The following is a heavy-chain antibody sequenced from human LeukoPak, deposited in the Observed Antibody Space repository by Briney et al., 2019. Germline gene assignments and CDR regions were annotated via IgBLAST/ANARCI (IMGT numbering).Heavy chain of an antibody. D-gene: IGHD3-3*01. Sequence: ASVKVSCKASGYTFTSYDINWVRQATGQGLEWMGWMNPNSGNTGYAQKFQGRVTMTRNTSISTAYVELSSLRSEDTAVYYCARNPVLRFLEWLSPYYYYYYMDVWGKGTTVTVSS. CDR2: MNPNSGNT. CDR1: GYTFTSYD. CDR3: ARNPVLRFLEWLSPYYYYYYMDV. J-gene: IGHJ6*03. V-gene: IGHV1-8*01.